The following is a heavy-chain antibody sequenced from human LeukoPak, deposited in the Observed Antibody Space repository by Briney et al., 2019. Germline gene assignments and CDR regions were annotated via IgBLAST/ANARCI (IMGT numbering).Heavy chain of an antibody. J-gene: IGHJ4*02. CDR3: ARGVEGLD. Sequence: SETLSLTCTVSGGSISSGSYYWSWIRQPAGKGLEWIGRIYTSGSTNYNPSLKSRVTMSVDTSKNQFSLKLSSVTAADTAVYYCARGVEGLDWGQGTLVTVSS. V-gene: IGHV4-61*02. CDR2: IYTSGST. CDR1: GGSISSGSYY. D-gene: IGHD5-24*01.